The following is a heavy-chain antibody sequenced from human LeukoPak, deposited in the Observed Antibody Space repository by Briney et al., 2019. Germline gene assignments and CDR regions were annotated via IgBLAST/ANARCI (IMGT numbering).Heavy chain of an antibody. CDR2: INPSGGST. CDR3: ARGRTYYYDSSGYYLDY. Sequence: GASVKVSCKASGYTFTSYAMNWVRQAPGQGLEWMGIINPSGGSTSYAQKFQGRVTMTRDTSTSTVYMELSSLRSEDTAVYYCARGRTYYYDSSGYYLDYWGQGTLVTVSS. V-gene: IGHV1-46*01. J-gene: IGHJ4*02. CDR1: GYTFTSYA. D-gene: IGHD3-22*01.